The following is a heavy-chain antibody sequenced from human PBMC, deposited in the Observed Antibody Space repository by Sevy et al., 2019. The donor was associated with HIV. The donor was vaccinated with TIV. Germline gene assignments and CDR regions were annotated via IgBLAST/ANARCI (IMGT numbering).Heavy chain of an antibody. CDR2: ISYDGSNK. J-gene: IGHJ4*02. D-gene: IGHD1-26*01. Sequence: GGSLRLSCAASGFTFSSYTMHWVRQAPGKGLEWVAVISYDGSNKYYADSVKGRFTISRDNSKNTLYLQMNSLRAEDTAVYYCASGVREWELPIDYWGQGTLVTVSS. CDR1: GFTFSSYT. CDR3: ASGVREWELPIDY. V-gene: IGHV3-30-3*01.